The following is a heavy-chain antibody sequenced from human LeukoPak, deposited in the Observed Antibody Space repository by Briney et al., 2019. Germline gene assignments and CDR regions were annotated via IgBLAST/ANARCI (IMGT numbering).Heavy chain of an antibody. CDR1: GGSFSGYY. D-gene: IGHD3-3*01. CDR2: INHSGST. J-gene: IGHJ5*02. V-gene: IGHV4-34*01. Sequence: KASETLSLTCAVYGGSFSGYYWSWLRQPPGKGLEWIGEINHSGSTSYNPSLKRRVTISVDTSKNQFSLKLSSVTAADTAVYYCARGPRYYDFWSGYQNWFDPWGQGTLVTVSS. CDR3: ARGPRYYDFWSGYQNWFDP.